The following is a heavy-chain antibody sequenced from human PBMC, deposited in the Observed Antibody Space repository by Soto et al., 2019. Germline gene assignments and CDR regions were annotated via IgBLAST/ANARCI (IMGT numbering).Heavy chain of an antibody. V-gene: IGHV3-21*01. D-gene: IGHD6-13*01. Sequence: VVSQILSCAASGFIFTSYSMNWVRPAPGKGLEWVSSISSSSSYIYYADSVKGRFTISRDNAKNSLYLQMSSLRAEDTAVYYCARDSGSSSDYYGMDVWGQGTTVTVSS. CDR2: ISSSSSYI. J-gene: IGHJ6*02. CDR3: ARDSGSSSDYYGMDV. CDR1: GFIFTSYS.